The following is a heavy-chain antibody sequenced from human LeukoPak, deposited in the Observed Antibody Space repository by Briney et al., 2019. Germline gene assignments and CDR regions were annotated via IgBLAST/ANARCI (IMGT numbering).Heavy chain of an antibody. D-gene: IGHD5-12*01. Sequence: SQTLSLTCAISGDSVSSNSAVWNWIRQSPSRGLEWLGRTYYKSKWSSDFAISVKSRITVNPDTSKNQFSLHLNSLTPEDTAVYYCARGDIALDYWGQGTLVTVSS. J-gene: IGHJ4*02. CDR2: TYYKSKWSS. V-gene: IGHV6-1*01. CDR1: GDSVSSNSAV. CDR3: ARGDIALDY.